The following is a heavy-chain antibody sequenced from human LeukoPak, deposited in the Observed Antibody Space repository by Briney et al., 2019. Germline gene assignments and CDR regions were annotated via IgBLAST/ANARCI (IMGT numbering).Heavy chain of an antibody. V-gene: IGHV1-3*01. CDR1: GYTFTSYA. D-gene: IGHD6-19*01. Sequence: ASVKVSCKASGYTFTSYAMHWVRQAPGQRLEWMGWINAGNGNTKYSQEFQGRVTMTTDTSTSTAYMELRSLRSDDTAVYYCASRIAVAGGYDYWGQGTLVTVSS. CDR3: ASRIAVAGGYDY. CDR2: INAGNGNT. J-gene: IGHJ4*02.